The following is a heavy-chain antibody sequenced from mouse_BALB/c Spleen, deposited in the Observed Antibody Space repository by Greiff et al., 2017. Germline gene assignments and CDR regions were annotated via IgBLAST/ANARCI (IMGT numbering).Heavy chain of an antibody. J-gene: IGHJ4*01. V-gene: IGHV14-3*02. CDR1: GFNIKDTY. Sequence: VQLKQSGAELVKPGASVKLSCTASGFNIKDTYMHWVKQRPEQGLEWIGRIDPANGNTKYDPKFQGKATITADTSSNTAYLQLSSLTSEDTAVYYCAPYLYYAMDYWGQGTSVTVSS. CDR3: APYLYYAMDY. CDR2: IDPANGNT.